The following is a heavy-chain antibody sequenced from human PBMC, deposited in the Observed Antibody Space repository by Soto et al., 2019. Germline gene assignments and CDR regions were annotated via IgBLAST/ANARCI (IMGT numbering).Heavy chain of an antibody. CDR2: IYYSGST. CDR1: GGSISSSSYY. J-gene: IGHJ4*02. Sequence: SETLSLTCTVSGGSISSSSYYWGGIRQPPGKGLEWIGSIYYSGSTYYNPSLKSRVTISVDTSKNQFSLKLSSVTAADTAVYYCARSQGRAMVGGFDYWGQGTLVTVSS. D-gene: IGHD5-18*01. V-gene: IGHV4-39*01. CDR3: ARSQGRAMVGGFDY.